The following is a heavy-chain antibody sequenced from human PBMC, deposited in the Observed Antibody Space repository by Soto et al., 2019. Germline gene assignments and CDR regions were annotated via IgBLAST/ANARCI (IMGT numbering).Heavy chain of an antibody. J-gene: IGHJ4*02. Sequence: ASVKVSCKASGYTFTSYSMYWVRQAPGQRLEWMGWINAGNGNTKYSQKFQGRVTITRDTSASTAYMELSSLRSEDTAVYYCARGRTPFHSGPFDYWGQGTLVTVSS. D-gene: IGHD5-12*01. CDR2: INAGNGNT. CDR3: ARGRTPFHSGPFDY. V-gene: IGHV1-3*01. CDR1: GYTFTSYS.